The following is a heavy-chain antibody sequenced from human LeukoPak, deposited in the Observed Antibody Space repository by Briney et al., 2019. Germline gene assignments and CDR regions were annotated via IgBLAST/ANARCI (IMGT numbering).Heavy chain of an antibody. V-gene: IGHV3-30*18. D-gene: IGHD5-12*01. CDR3: AKGDSGYDAPLDY. Sequence: GGSLRLSCAASGFTFSSYGMHWVRQAPGEGLEWVAVISYDGSNKYYADSVKGRFTISRDNSKNTLYLQMNSLRAEDTAVYYCAKGDSGYDAPLDYWGQGTLVTVSS. J-gene: IGHJ4*02. CDR1: GFTFSSYG. CDR2: ISYDGSNK.